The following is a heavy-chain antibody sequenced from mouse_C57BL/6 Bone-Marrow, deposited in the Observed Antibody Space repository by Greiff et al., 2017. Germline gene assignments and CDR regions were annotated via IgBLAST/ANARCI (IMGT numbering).Heavy chain of an antibody. CDR1: GYTFTDYE. CDR2: IDPETGGT. Sequence: VQLQQSGAELVRPGASVTLSCKASGYTFTDYEMHWVKQTPVHGLEWIGAIDPETGGTAYNQKFKVKAILTADKSSSTAYMELRSLTSEDSAVYYCTMYSKAWFAYWGQGTRVTVSA. CDR3: TMYSKAWFAY. V-gene: IGHV1-15*01. J-gene: IGHJ3*01. D-gene: IGHD2-5*01.